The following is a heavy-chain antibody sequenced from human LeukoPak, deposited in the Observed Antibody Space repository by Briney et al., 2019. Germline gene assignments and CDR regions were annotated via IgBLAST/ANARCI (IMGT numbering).Heavy chain of an antibody. J-gene: IGHJ4*02. Sequence: GGSLRLSCAASGFTFSSYWMHWVGQAPGKRLVWVSRINSDGSSTSYADSVKGRFTISRDNAKNTLYLQMNSLRAEDTAVYYCARVNRLWGGTGSYFDYWGQGTLVTVSS. CDR1: GFTFSSYW. CDR3: ARVNRLWGGTGSYFDY. V-gene: IGHV3-74*01. D-gene: IGHD2/OR15-2a*01. CDR2: INSDGSST.